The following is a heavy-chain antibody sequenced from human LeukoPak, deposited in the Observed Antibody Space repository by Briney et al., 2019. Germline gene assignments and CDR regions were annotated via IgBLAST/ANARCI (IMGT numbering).Heavy chain of an antibody. Sequence: GGSLRLSCSASGFSLNNYYVRLVRQAPGKGLEWVSVIYSGGSRYYAGSVKGRFTISRHNSNNTLYLQMNSLRADDTAVYYRARVSTGDWGQGTLVTVSS. CDR1: GFSLNNYY. J-gene: IGHJ4*02. CDR2: IYSGGSR. D-gene: IGHD1-1*01. CDR3: ARVSTGD. V-gene: IGHV3-53*04.